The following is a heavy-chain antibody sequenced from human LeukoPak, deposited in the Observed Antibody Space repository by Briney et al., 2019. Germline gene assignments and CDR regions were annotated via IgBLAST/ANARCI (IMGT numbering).Heavy chain of an antibody. D-gene: IGHD2/OR15-2a*01. V-gene: IGHV1-69*08. J-gene: IGHJ5*02. CDR2: ISPFLGSA. Sequence: SVTVSCKASRDTFSSYTFNWVRQAHGQGLEWMGRISPFLGSAFYAQNFQGRVTITADKSTYTVYMELSRLRFEDTAVYYCARSGSTRRDPAWFDPWGQGTLATVSS. CDR3: ARSGSTRRDPAWFDP. CDR1: RDTFSSYT.